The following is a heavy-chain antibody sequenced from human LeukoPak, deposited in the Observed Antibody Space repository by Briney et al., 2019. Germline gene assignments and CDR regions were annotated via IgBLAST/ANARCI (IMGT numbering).Heavy chain of an antibody. J-gene: IGHJ4*02. V-gene: IGHV4-61*02. D-gene: IGHD3-3*01. Sequence: PSETLSLTCTVSGGSISSGSYYWSWIRQPAGKGLEWIGRIYTSGSTNYNPSLKSRVTISVDTSKNQFSLKLSSVTAADTAVYYCVAGFWSGYYFDYWGQGTLVTVSS. CDR1: GGSISSGSYY. CDR2: IYTSGST. CDR3: VAGFWSGYYFDY.